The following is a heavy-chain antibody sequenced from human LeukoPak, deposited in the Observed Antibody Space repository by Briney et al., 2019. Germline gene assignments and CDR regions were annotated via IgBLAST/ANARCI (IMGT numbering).Heavy chain of an antibody. Sequence: ASVKVSCKASGYTFTGSYLHWVRQAPGQGLEWMGWLNPNSGDTKDALKFQGRVTMTRDTSINTAYTEVSRLPPDDTAGDYCARGTTHPWLGEGGNALDIWGQGPMVTVSS. V-gene: IGHV1-2*02. CDR2: LNPNSGDT. D-gene: IGHD3-10*01. CDR1: GYTFTGSY. CDR3: ARGTTHPWLGEGGNALDI. J-gene: IGHJ3*02.